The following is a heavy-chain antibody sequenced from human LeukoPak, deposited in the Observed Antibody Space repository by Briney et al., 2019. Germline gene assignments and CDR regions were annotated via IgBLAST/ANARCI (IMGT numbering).Heavy chain of an antibody. CDR3: TRQSPIYCGGDCYPFDY. CDR2: IRSKANSYAT. D-gene: IGHD2-21*02. Sequence: GGSLRLSCAASGFTFSGSAMHWVRQASGKGREGVGRIRSKANSYATAYAASVKGRFTISRDDSKNTAYLQMNSLKTEDTAVYYCTRQSPIYCGGDCYPFDYWGQGTLVTVSS. CDR1: GFTFSGSA. J-gene: IGHJ4*02. V-gene: IGHV3-73*01.